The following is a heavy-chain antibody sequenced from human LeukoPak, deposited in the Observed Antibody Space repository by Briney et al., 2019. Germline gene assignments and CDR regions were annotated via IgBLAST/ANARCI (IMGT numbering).Heavy chain of an antibody. Sequence: PGASLRLSCAASGFTFSSYAMSWVRQAPGKGLEWVSAISGSGGSTYYADSVKGRFTISRDNSKNTLYLQMNSLRAEDTAVYYCAKISAYDILTGDFDYWGQGNPGHRLL. CDR2: ISGSGGST. J-gene: IGHJ4*02. D-gene: IGHD3-9*01. V-gene: IGHV3-23*01. CDR1: GFTFSSYA. CDR3: AKISAYDILTGDFDY.